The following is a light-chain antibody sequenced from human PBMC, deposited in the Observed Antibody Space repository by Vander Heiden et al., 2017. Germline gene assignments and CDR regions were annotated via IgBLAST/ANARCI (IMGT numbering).Light chain of an antibody. V-gene: IGLV5-45*03. J-gene: IGLJ3*02. CDR3: MIWHSSAWV. CDR2: YKSDSDK. CDR1: SGINVGTYR. Sequence: QAALTQPSSLSASPGASASLTCTLRSGINVGTYRIYWYQQKPGSPPQYLLRYKSDSDKQQGSGVPSRFSGSKDASANAGILLISGLQSEDEADYYCMIWHSSAWVFGGGTKLTVL.